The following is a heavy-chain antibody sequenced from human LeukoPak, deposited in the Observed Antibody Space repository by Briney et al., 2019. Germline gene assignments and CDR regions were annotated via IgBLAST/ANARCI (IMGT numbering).Heavy chain of an antibody. CDR3: AALLTWRWAFDI. D-gene: IGHD3-10*01. Sequence: GGSLRLSCAASGFTFSSYGMSWVRQAPGKGLEWVSAISGSGGSTYYADSVKGRFTISRDNSKNTLYLQMNSLRAEDTAIYYCAALLTWRWAFDIWGQGTMVTVSS. J-gene: IGHJ3*02. V-gene: IGHV3-23*01. CDR1: GFTFSSYG. CDR2: ISGSGGST.